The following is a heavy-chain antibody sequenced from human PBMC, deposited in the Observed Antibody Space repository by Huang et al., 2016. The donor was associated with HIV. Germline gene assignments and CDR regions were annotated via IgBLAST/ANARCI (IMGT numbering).Heavy chain of an antibody. V-gene: IGHV3-30*18. J-gene: IGHJ3*02. Sequence: QVQLVESGGGVVRPGRSLRLSCAASSFTFSKFAMHWVRQAPVKGLDGIAVISYDGSSKHYADSVTGRLTISRDNSNNTLYLQMNSLTVEDTAVYYCTKGHYYDTNGYVAFDIWGQGTMVTVSS. D-gene: IGHD3-22*01. CDR3: TKGHYYDTNGYVAFDI. CDR2: ISYDGSSK. CDR1: SFTFSKFA.